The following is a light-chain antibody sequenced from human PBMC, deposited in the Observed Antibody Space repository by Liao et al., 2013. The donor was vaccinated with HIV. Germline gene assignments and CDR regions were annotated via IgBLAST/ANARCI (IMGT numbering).Light chain of an antibody. V-gene: IGLV3-1*01. J-gene: IGLJ1*01. CDR2: QDN. Sequence: SSELTQSPSVSVSPRTDSQHHLLWEIIWGDKYASWYQHKPGQAPVLVIYQDNKRPSGIPERFSGSNSGNTATLTISGTQAMDEADYYCQAWDSNTLYVFGTGTKVTVL. CDR1: IWGDKY. CDR3: QAWDSNTLYV.